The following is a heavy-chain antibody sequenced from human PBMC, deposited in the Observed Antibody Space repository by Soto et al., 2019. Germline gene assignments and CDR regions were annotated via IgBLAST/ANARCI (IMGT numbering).Heavy chain of an antibody. CDR3: ARDRADYYDILTGYAIKDAFDI. CDR1: GFTFSSYE. J-gene: IGHJ3*02. Sequence: PGGSLRLSCAASGFTFSSYEMNWVRQAPGKGLEWVSYISSSGSTIYYADSVKGRFTISRDNAKNSLYLQMNSLRAEDTAVYYCARDRADYYDILTGYAIKDAFDIRCQAIIVTVSS. CDR2: ISSSGSTI. D-gene: IGHD3-9*01. V-gene: IGHV3-48*03.